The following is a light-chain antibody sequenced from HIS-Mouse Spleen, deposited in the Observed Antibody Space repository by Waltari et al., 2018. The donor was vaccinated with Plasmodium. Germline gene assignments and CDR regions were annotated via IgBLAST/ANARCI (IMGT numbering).Light chain of an antibody. CDR3: QQYYSTPPYT. V-gene: IGKV4-1*01. CDR1: QSVLYSSNNKNY. Sequence: DIVMTPSPDSLAVSLGERATINCKSSQSVLYSSNNKNYLAWYQQKPGQPPKRLIYWASTRESGVPDRFSGSGSGTDFTLTISSLQAEDVAVYYCQQYYSTPPYTFGQGTKLEIK. CDR2: WAS. J-gene: IGKJ2*01.